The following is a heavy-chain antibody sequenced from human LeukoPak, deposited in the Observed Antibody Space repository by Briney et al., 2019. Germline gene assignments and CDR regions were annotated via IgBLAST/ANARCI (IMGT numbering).Heavy chain of an antibody. CDR1: GFTFGSYW. CDR3: ARLSDSHDCFGFDI. CDR2: LKQDESEK. D-gene: IGHD2-21*02. Sequence: GGSLRLSCAASGFTFGSYWMSWVRQAPGKGLEWVANLKQDESEKYYAHSVRGRFTISRDNAKNSLFLQMNSLRAEDTAVYYCARLSDSHDCFGFDIWGQGTTVTVSS. V-gene: IGHV3-7*01. J-gene: IGHJ3*02.